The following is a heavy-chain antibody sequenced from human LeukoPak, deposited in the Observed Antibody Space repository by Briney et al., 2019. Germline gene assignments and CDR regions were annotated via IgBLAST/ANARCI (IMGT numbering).Heavy chain of an antibody. J-gene: IGHJ6*02. CDR3: AREGPVAGLGMDV. CDR2: ISYDGSNK. Sequence: GGSLRLSCAASGFTFSSYAMHWVRQAPGKGLEWVAVISYDGSNKYYADSVKGRFTISRDNSKNTLYLQMNSLRAEDTAVYYCAREGPVAGLGMDVWGQGTTVTVSS. CDR1: GFTFSSYA. V-gene: IGHV3-30-3*01. D-gene: IGHD6-19*01.